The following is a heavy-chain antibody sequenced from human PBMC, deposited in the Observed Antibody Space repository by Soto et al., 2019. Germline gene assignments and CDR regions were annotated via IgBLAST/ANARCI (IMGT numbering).Heavy chain of an antibody. CDR1: GFSLSTRDVG. CDR2: VYWDDSK. D-gene: IGHD2-2*01. V-gene: IGHV2-5*02. J-gene: IGHJ4*02. Sequence: QITLNESGPTLVKPTQTLTLTCTFSGFSLSTRDVGVGWIRQPPGEALEWLGVVYWDDSKTYSPSLESRLPIHKYTSKNQVVLRMTKMGPVDTATFYCTNRRGGAASFWGQGTLVTV. CDR3: TNRRGGAASF.